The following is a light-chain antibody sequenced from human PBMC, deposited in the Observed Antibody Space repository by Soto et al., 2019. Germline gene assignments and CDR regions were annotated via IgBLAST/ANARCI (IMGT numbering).Light chain of an antibody. Sequence: EIVMTQSPATLSVSPGERATLSCRASQSVSSNLAWYQQKPGQAPRLLIYGASTLATGIPARFSGSGSGTEFTLTISSLQSEYFAVYYCQQYNNWPPLTFGGGNKVEIK. V-gene: IGKV3-15*01. CDR2: GAS. CDR1: QSVSSN. CDR3: QQYNNWPPLT. J-gene: IGKJ4*01.